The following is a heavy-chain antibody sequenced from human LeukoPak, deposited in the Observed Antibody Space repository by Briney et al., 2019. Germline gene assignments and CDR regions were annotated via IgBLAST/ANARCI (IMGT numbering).Heavy chain of an antibody. CDR3: ARIRVYPAGDLSYIDV. CDR2: INPNSGGT. J-gene: IGHJ6*03. V-gene: IGHV1-2*02. Sequence: GASVKVSCKASGYTFTGYYMHWVRQAPGQGLEWMGWINPNSGGTNYAQKFQGRVTMTRDTSISTAYMELSRLRSDDTAVYYCARIRVYPAGDLSYIDVWGKGTTVTVSS. D-gene: IGHD6-6*01. CDR1: GYTFTGYY.